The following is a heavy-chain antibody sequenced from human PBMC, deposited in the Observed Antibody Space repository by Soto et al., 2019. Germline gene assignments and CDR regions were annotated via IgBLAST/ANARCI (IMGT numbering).Heavy chain of an antibody. J-gene: IGHJ4*02. CDR2: IILPFGTP. CDR1: GGTFSNYA. V-gene: IGHV1-69*12. D-gene: IGHD4-17*01. Sequence: QVRLVQSGAEVKKPGSSVKVSCKASGGTFSNYAIAWLRQAPGQGLEWMGGIILPFGTPNYAQKFQGRVTISADESMTTASMEMSGLTSEDTAVYYCARGPDYEGYFDYWGRGTLVTVSS. CDR3: ARGPDYEGYFDY.